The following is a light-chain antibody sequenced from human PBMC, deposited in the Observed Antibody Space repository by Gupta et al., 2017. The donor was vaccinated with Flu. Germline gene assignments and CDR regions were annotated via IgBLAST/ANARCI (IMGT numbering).Light chain of an antibody. CDR2: GAS. V-gene: IGKV3-15*01. Sequence: EIVMTQSPATLSVSPGERATLSCRASQSISSNLAWYQQEPGQAPRLLIFGASTRATRSPARFSGSGSGTEVTLTISSLQSKDVAVYYCQQDDNGPKTFGQGTKVEIK. J-gene: IGKJ2*01. CDR3: QQDDNGPKT. CDR1: QSISSN.